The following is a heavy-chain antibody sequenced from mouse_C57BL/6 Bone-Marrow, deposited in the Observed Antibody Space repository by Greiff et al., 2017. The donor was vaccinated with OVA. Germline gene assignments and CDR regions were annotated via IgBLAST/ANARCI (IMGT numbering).Heavy chain of an antibody. D-gene: IGHD2-3*01. V-gene: IGHV1-5*01. J-gene: IGHJ4*01. CDR2: IYPGNSDT. CDR1: GYTFTSYW. CDR3: TREDYDGYYAMDY. Sequence: VQLQQSGTVLTRPGASVKMSCKTSGYTFTSYWMHWVKQRPGQGLEWIGAIYPGNSDTSYNQKFKGKAKLTAVTSASTAYMELSSLTNEDSAVYYCTREDYDGYYAMDYWGQGTSVTVSS.